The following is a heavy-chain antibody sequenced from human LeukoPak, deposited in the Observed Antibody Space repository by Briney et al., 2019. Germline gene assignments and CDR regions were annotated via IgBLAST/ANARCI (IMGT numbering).Heavy chain of an antibody. J-gene: IGHJ5*02. CDR3: ARGDYYDSSGYYLRYNWFDP. CDR1: GGSISSYY. V-gene: IGHV4-59*01. Sequence: SETLSLTCTVSGGSISSYYRSWIRQPPGKGLEWIGYIYYSGSTNYNPSLKSRVTISVDTSKNQFSLKLSSVTAADTAVYYCARGDYYDSSGYYLRYNWFDPWGQGTLVTVSS. CDR2: IYYSGST. D-gene: IGHD3-22*01.